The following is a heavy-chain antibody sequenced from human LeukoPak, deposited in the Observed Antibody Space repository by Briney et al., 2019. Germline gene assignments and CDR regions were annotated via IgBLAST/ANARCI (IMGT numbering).Heavy chain of an antibody. CDR2: IIPIFGTA. CDR3: ARDRDDYGDYGSNWFDP. V-gene: IGHV1-69*05. D-gene: IGHD4-17*01. Sequence: SVKVSCKASGGTFSSYAISWVRQAPGQGLGWMGGIIPIFGTANYAQKFQGRVTITTDESTSTAYMELSSLRSEDTAVYYCARDRDDYGDYGSNWFDPWGQGTLVTVSS. J-gene: IGHJ5*02. CDR1: GGTFSSYA.